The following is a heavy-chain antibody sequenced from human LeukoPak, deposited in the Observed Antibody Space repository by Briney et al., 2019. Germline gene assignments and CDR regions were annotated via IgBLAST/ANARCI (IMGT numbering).Heavy chain of an antibody. CDR3: ARVRRYFDWLSGPFDY. J-gene: IGHJ4*02. V-gene: IGHV4-34*01. CDR2: INHSGST. Sequence: SETLSLTCAVYGGSFSGYYWSWVRQPPGKGLEWIGEINHSGSTNYNPSLKSRVTISVDTSKNQFSLKLSSVTAADTAVYDCARVRRYFDWLSGPFDYWGQGTLATVSS. D-gene: IGHD3-9*01. CDR1: GGSFSGYY.